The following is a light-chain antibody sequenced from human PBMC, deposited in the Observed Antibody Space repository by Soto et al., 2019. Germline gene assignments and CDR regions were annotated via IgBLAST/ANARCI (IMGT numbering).Light chain of an antibody. J-gene: IGKJ3*01. CDR2: WAS. Sequence: DIVMTQSPDSLAVSLGERATINCKSSQNILYSSNNKNYLAWYQQKPGQPPKLLIYWASTRESGVPDRFSGSGSGTDFTLTISSLQAEDVAVYYCQQYYITPVSFGPGTKVDVK. CDR3: QQYYITPVS. V-gene: IGKV4-1*01. CDR1: QNILYSSNNKNY.